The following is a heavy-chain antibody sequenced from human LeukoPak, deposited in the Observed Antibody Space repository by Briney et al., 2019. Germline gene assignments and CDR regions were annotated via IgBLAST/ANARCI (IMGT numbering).Heavy chain of an antibody. J-gene: IGHJ3*01. V-gene: IGHV3-73*01. CDR1: GFTFSGSA. CDR3: TRTYGDYASFENV. CDR2: IRSKANSYAT. D-gene: IGHD4-17*01. Sequence: GGSLKLSCAASGFTFSGSALHWVRQASGKGLEWVGRIRSKANSYATTHAASVKGRFTISRDDSKNTAYLQMNSLKTEDTAVYYCTRTYGDYASFENVWGQGTMVTVSS.